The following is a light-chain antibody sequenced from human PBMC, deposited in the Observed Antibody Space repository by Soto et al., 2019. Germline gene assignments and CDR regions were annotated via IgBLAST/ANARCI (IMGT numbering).Light chain of an antibody. CDR3: QQYYTTPYT. Sequence: DIVMTQSPDSLAVSLGERATINCKSSQTVLYSSTNKNFLAWFQQRPGQPPKLLIYWASTREYGVPDRFSGSGSGTDFTLTISSLQAEDVAVYYCQQYYTTPYTFGQGTKLEIK. V-gene: IGKV4-1*01. CDR1: QTVLYSSTNKNF. J-gene: IGKJ2*01. CDR2: WAS.